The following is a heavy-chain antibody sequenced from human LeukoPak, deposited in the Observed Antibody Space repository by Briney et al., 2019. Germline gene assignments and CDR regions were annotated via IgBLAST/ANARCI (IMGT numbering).Heavy chain of an antibody. CDR1: GFTFGSYS. V-gene: IGHV3-48*02. D-gene: IGHD3-22*01. CDR2: ISSSSSTI. Sequence: GGSLRLSCAASGFTFGSYSMNWVRQAPGKGLEWVSYISSSSSTIYYADSVKGRFTISRDNAKNSLYLQMNSLRDEDTAVYYCARQPIDEWLLLLEGGSYGMDVWGQGTTVTVSS. CDR3: ARQPIDEWLLLLEGGSYGMDV. J-gene: IGHJ6*02.